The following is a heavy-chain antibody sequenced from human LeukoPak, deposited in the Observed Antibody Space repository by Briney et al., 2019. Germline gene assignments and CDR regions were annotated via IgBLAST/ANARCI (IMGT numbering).Heavy chain of an antibody. Sequence: GSLRLSCAAPGFTVSSNYMSWVRQAPGKGLEWVSVIYSGGSTYYADSVKGRFTISRDNAKNTLYLQMNSLRVEDTAVYYCARGRPHGNDYWGQGTLVTVSS. J-gene: IGHJ4*02. V-gene: IGHV3-53*01. CDR3: ARGRPHGNDY. D-gene: IGHD4-23*01. CDR1: GFTVSSNY. CDR2: IYSGGST.